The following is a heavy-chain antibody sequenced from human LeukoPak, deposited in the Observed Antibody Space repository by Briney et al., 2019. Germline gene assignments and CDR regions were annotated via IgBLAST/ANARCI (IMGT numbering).Heavy chain of an antibody. J-gene: IGHJ4*02. CDR2: ISSSGSTI. CDR3: ARDREDYGDFGY. V-gene: IGHV3-48*03. D-gene: IGHD4-17*01. Sequence: GGSLRLSCAASGFTFSSYEMNWVRQAPGKGLEWVSYISSSGSTIYYANSVKGRFTISRDNAKNSLYLQMNSLRAEDTAVYYCARDREDYGDFGYWGQGTLVTVSS. CDR1: GFTFSSYE.